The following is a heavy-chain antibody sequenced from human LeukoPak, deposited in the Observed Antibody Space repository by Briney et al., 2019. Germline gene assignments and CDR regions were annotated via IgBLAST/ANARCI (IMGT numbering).Heavy chain of an antibody. D-gene: IGHD4-17*01. CDR3: ARQATVTTIDY. CDR2: IDPSDSYT. J-gene: IGHJ4*02. Sequence: GESLKISCEGSGXSFTSYWSSWVRQMPGKGLEWMGRIDPSDSYTNYSPSFQGHVTISADKSISTAYLQWSSLKASDTAMYYCARQATVTTIDYWGQGTLVTVSS. V-gene: IGHV5-10-1*01. CDR1: GXSFTSYW.